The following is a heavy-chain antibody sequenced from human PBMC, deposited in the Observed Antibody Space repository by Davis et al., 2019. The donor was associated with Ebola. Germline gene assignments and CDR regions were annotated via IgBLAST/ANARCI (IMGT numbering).Heavy chain of an antibody. CDR2: IKSKTDGGTT. J-gene: IGHJ4*02. Sequence: PGGSLRLSCAASGFTFSNAWMSWVRQAPGKGLEWVGRIKSKTDGGTTDYAAPVKGRFTISRDDSKNTLYLQMNSLKTEDTAVYYCTTSITYDFWSGSPFYYFDYWGQGTLVTVSS. D-gene: IGHD3-3*01. V-gene: IGHV3-15*01. CDR1: GFTFSNAW. CDR3: TTSITYDFWSGSPFYYFDY.